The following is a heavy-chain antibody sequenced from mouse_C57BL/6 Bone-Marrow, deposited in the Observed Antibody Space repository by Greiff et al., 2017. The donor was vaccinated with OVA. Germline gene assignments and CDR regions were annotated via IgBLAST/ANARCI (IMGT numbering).Heavy chain of an antibody. CDR3: ASQGGNCWDY. CDR1: GYTFTDYY. V-gene: IGHV1-19*01. Sequence: VQLQQSGPVLVKPGASVKMSCKASGYTFTDYYMNWVKQSHGKSLEWIGVINPYNGGTSYNQKFKGKATLTVDKSSSTAYMELNSLTSEDSAVYYCASQGGNCWDYWGQGTTLTVSS. D-gene: IGHD2-1*01. CDR2: INPYNGGT. J-gene: IGHJ2*01.